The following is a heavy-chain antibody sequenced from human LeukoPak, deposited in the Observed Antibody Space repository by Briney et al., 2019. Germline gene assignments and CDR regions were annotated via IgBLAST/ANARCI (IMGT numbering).Heavy chain of an antibody. Sequence: GGSLRLSCAASGFTFSSYGIHWVRQAPGKGLEWVVVISSDGGTTYYADSVKGRFTISRDNSKNTLYVQMNSLRAEDTAVYYCAKEGAVRGSMGFDYWGQGTLVTVSS. J-gene: IGHJ4*02. CDR1: GFTFSSYG. D-gene: IGHD6-19*01. V-gene: IGHV3-30*18. CDR3: AKEGAVRGSMGFDY. CDR2: ISSDGGTT.